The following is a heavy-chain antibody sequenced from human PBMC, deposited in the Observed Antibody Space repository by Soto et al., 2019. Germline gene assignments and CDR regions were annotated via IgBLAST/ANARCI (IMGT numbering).Heavy chain of an antibody. CDR2: IKSKTDGGTT. Sequence: PGGSLRLSCAASGFTFSNAWMSWVRQAPGKGLEWVGRIKSKTDGGTTDYAAPVKGRFTISRDDSKNTLYLQMNSLKTEDTAVYYCTKDIRYCSSTSCYTGDYSYGMDVWGQGTTVTVSS. V-gene: IGHV3-15*01. J-gene: IGHJ6*02. D-gene: IGHD2-2*02. CDR3: TKDIRYCSSTSCYTGDYSYGMDV. CDR1: GFTFSNAW.